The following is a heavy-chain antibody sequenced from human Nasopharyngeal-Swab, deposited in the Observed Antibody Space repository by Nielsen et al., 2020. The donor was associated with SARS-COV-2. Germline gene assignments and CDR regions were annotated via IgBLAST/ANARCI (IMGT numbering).Heavy chain of an antibody. CDR3: ARGDMVRGVIQVYYYYGMDV. D-gene: IGHD3-10*01. Sequence: GESLKISCAASGFTFSDYYMSWIRQAPGKRLEWVSYISSSGSTIYYADSVKGRFTISRDNAKNSLYLQMNSLRAEDTAVYYCARGDMVRGVIQVYYYYGMDVWGQGTTVTVSS. CDR2: ISSSGSTI. V-gene: IGHV3-11*01. J-gene: IGHJ6*02. CDR1: GFTFSDYY.